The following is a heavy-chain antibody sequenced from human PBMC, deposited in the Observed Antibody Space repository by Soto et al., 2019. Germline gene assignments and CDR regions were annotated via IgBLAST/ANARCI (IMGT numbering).Heavy chain of an antibody. Sequence: SETLSLTCTVSGGSISSYYWSWIRQPPGKGLEWIGYIYYSGSTNYNPSLKSRVTISVDTSKNQFSLNLSSLTAAGTAVSYCARVGDHVWGSYGYRAFDYWGQGSLVTVYS. CDR3: ARVGDHVWGSYGYRAFDY. D-gene: IGHD3-16*01. CDR2: IYYSGST. V-gene: IGHV4-59*01. J-gene: IGHJ4*02. CDR1: GGSISSYY.